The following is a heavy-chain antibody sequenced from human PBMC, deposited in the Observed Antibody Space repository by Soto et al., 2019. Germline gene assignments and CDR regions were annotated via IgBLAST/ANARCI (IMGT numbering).Heavy chain of an antibody. CDR3: ARGLHDFETIAYDY. CDR2: MNPDSGNT. V-gene: IGHV1-8*01. J-gene: IGHJ4*02. D-gene: IGHD2-21*01. CDR1: GYIFTNYD. Sequence: ASVKVSCKASGYIFTNYDINWVRQAPGQGLEWMGWMNPDSGNTGIAQKFQGRVTLTRDTSISTVSLELSSLTSEDTAVYYCARGLHDFETIAYDYWGQGTLVTVSS.